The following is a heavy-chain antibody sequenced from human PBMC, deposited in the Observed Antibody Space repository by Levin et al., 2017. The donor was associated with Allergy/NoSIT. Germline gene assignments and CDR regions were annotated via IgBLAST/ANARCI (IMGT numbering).Heavy chain of an antibody. CDR3: ARDRVIPATGGNYYYDGMDV. J-gene: IGHJ6*02. CDR1: GGSVSSGSHH. Sequence: SETLSLTCTVSGGSVSSGSHHWSWIRQPPGRGLEWIGCIHYSGSTKYNPSLKSRVTISVDTSKNQASLKLSSVTAADTAIYYCARDRVIPATGGNYYYDGMDVWGQGTTVTVSS. D-gene: IGHD2-2*01. V-gene: IGHV4-61*01. CDR2: IHYSGST.